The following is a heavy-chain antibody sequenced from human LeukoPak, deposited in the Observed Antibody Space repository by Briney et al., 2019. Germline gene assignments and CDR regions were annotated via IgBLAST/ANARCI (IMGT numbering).Heavy chain of an antibody. CDR1: GFTFSSYA. V-gene: IGHV3-23*01. CDR2: ISASGATT. CDR3: AKMAVVVPALDDY. J-gene: IGHJ4*02. D-gene: IGHD2-2*01. Sequence: PGGSLRLSCAASGFTFSSYAMTWVRQAPGKGLEWVSTISASGATTYHADSVKGRFTFSRDNSKNTLYLQMNSLRAEDTAVYYCAKMAVVVPALDDYWGQGTLVTVSS.